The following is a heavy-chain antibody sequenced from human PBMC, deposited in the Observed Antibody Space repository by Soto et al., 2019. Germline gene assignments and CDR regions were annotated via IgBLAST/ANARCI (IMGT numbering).Heavy chain of an antibody. CDR1: GFTLTSYG. Sequence: GGSLRLSCEVSGFTLTSYGMNWVRQAPDKGLEWVSTIGRGGDTYYADSVKGRFTISRDNSKNTLFLQMNSLRAEDTALYFCAKDGTTTGIHFYAMDAWGQGTTVTVSS. V-gene: IGHV3-23*01. J-gene: IGHJ6*02. CDR3: AKDGTTTGIHFYAMDA. D-gene: IGHD1-1*01. CDR2: IGRGGDT.